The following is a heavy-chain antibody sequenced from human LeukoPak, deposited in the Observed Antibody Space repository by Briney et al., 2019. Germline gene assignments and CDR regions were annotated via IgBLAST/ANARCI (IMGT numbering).Heavy chain of an antibody. J-gene: IGHJ4*02. V-gene: IGHV4-59*01. D-gene: IGHD2-21*01. Sequence: PSETLSLTCTVSGGSISSYYWSWIRQPPGKGLEWIGYIYYSGSTNYNPSLKSRVTISADTTKNKFSLKLSYVTAADTAVFYCARAGASYSFDYWGQGTLVTVSS. CDR3: ARAGASYSFDY. CDR2: IYYSGST. CDR1: GGSISSYY.